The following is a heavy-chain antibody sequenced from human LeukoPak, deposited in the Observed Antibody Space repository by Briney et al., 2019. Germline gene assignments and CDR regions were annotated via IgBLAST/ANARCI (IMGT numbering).Heavy chain of an antibody. Sequence: SETLSLTCTVSGYSISSGYYWGWIRQPPGKGLEWIGSIYHSGSTYYNPSLKSRVTISVDRSKNQFSLKLSSVTAADTAVYYCARHGSMDSGYPLWPFDYWGQGTLVTVSS. CDR1: GYSISSGYY. CDR3: ARHGSMDSGYPLWPFDY. D-gene: IGHD5-12*01. CDR2: IYHSGST. J-gene: IGHJ4*02. V-gene: IGHV4-38-2*02.